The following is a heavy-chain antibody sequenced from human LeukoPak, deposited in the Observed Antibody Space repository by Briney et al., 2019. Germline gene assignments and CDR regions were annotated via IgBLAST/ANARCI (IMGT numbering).Heavy chain of an antibody. D-gene: IGHD4-11*01. CDR1: GFTFSSHA. V-gene: IGHV3-30*04. CDR3: AKEATTADFDY. Sequence: GGSLRLSCAASGFTFSSHALHWVRQAPGKGLEWVAVISSDGSYKYYADSVKGRFTISRDNSKNTLYLQMNSLRAEDTAVYYCAKEATTADFDYWGQGTLVTVSS. J-gene: IGHJ4*02. CDR2: ISSDGSYK.